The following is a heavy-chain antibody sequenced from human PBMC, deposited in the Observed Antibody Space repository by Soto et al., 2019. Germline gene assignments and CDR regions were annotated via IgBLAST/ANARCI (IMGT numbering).Heavy chain of an antibody. Sequence: SQTLSLTCTVSGGSISSYYWSWIRQPPGKGLEWIEYIYYSGSTNYNPSLKSRVTISVDTSKNQFSLKLSSVTAADTAVYYCASTRYSGYDLPSEDYYYYMDVWGKGTTVTVSS. CDR3: ASTRYSGYDLPSEDYYYYMDV. D-gene: IGHD5-12*01. CDR1: GGSISSYY. CDR2: IYYSGST. J-gene: IGHJ6*03. V-gene: IGHV4-59*08.